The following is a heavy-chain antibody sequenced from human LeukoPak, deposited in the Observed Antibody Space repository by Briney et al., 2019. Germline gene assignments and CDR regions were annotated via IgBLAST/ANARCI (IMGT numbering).Heavy chain of an antibody. CDR1: GFTFTSYA. D-gene: IGHD3-3*01. Sequence: PGGSLRLSCAASGFTFTSYAMSWVRRAPGKGLEGGSAISGIGGSTYYADSVKGRFTISRDNSKNTLYLQMNSLRAEDTAVYYCARVVRITIFGVVTSDYFDYWGQGTLVTVSS. CDR3: ARVVRITIFGVVTSDYFDY. CDR2: ISGIGGST. J-gene: IGHJ4*02. V-gene: IGHV3-23*01.